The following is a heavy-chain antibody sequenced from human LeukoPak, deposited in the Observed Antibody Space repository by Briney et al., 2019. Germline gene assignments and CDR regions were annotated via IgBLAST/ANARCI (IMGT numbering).Heavy chain of an antibody. V-gene: IGHV3-53*01. CDR1: GFIVSSNY. J-gene: IGHJ4*02. D-gene: IGHD6-19*01. CDR2: IYSGGST. CDR3: ARGGLTVALDY. Sequence: GGSLRLSCAASGFIVSSNYMTWVRQAPGKGLEWVSVIYSGGSTYYAGSVKGRFTISRDNSKNTLFLQMNSLRAEDTAVFYCARGGLTVALDYWGQGTLVTVSS.